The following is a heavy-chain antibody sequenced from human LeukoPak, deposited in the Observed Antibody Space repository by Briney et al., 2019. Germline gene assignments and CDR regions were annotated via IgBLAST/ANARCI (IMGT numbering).Heavy chain of an antibody. J-gene: IGHJ3*02. CDR3: ARYRAGGYCSGGSCYVSAFDI. V-gene: IGHV4-34*01. Sequence: SETLSLTCAVYGGSFSGYYWSWIRQPPGKGLEWIGEINHSGSTNYNPSLKSRVTISVDTSKNQFSLKLSSVTAADTAVYYCARYRAGGYCSGGSCYVSAFDIWGQGTMVTVSS. CDR1: GGSFSGYY. D-gene: IGHD2-15*01. CDR2: INHSGST.